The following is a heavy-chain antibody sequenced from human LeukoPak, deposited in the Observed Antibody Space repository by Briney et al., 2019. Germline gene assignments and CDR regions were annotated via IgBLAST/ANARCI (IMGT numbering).Heavy chain of an antibody. V-gene: IGHV4-38-2*02. CDR3: ARDPGYSGYDYFDY. CDR1: GYSISSGYY. CDR2: IYHSGST. D-gene: IGHD5-12*01. J-gene: IGHJ4*02. Sequence: KSSETLSLTCTVSGYSISSGYYWGWIRQPPGKGLEWIGSIYHSGSTYYNPSLKSRVTISVDTSKNQFSLKLSSVTAADTAVYYCARDPGYSGYDYFDYWGQGTLVTVSS.